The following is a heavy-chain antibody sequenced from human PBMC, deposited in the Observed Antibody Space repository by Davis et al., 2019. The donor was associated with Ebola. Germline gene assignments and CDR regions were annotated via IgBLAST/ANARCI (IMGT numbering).Heavy chain of an antibody. CDR2: IKQDGSEK. J-gene: IGHJ4*02. CDR3: ARKTHCDY. V-gene: IGHV3-7*01. CDR1: GFTFSSYW. Sequence: GESLKISCAASGFTFSSYWMSWVRQAPGKGLEWVANIKQDGSEKYYVDSVKGRFTISRDNSKNTLYLQMNSLRAEDTAVYYCARKTHCDYWGQGTLVTVSS.